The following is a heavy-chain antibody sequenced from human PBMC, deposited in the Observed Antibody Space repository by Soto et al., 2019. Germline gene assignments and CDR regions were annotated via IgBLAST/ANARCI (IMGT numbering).Heavy chain of an antibody. D-gene: IGHD3-22*01. CDR3: ARDPYYYDSSGYSII. CDR2: IYHSGST. CDR1: GGSISSGDYY. J-gene: IGHJ3*02. V-gene: IGHV4-30-4*01. Sequence: SETLSLTCTVSGGSISSGDYYWSWIRKPPGKGLEWIGYIYHSGSTLYNPSLKSRVTISVDKSKNQFSLKLTSVTAADTAVYYCARDPYYYDSSGYSIIWGQGTMVTVS.